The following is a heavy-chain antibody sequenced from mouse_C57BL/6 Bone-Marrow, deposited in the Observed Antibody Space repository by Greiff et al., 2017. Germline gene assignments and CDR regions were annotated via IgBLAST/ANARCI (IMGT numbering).Heavy chain of an antibody. CDR3: ERSNYYGSSLDY. V-gene: IGHV1-80*01. CDR1: GYAFSSYW. Sequence: VQLQQSGAELVKPGASVKISCKASGYAFSSYWMNWVKQRPGKGLEWIGQIYPGDGDTNYNGKFKGKATLTADKSSSTAYMQLSSLTSEDSAVYVCERSNYYGSSLDYWGQGTTLTVSS. D-gene: IGHD1-1*01. J-gene: IGHJ2*01. CDR2: IYPGDGDT.